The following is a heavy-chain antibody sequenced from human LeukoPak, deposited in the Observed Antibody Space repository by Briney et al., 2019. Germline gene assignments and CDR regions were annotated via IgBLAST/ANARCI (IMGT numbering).Heavy chain of an antibody. CDR2: IYHSGST. Sequence: SQTLSLTCAVSGGSISSGGYSWSWIRQPPGKGLEWIGYIYHSGSTYYNPSLKSRVTISVNRSKNQFSLKLSSVTAADTAVYYCARVRGSSLDYWGQGTLVTVSS. D-gene: IGHD2-15*01. J-gene: IGHJ4*02. CDR1: GGSISSGGYS. CDR3: ARVRGSSLDY. V-gene: IGHV4-30-2*01.